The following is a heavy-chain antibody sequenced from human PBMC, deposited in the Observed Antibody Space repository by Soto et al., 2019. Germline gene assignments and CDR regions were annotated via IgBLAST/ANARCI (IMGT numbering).Heavy chain of an antibody. J-gene: IGHJ6*02. Sequence: PVESLKISCKGSGYIFTSYWISWVLQMPVEGLEWMGRIDPSDSYTNYSPSFQGHVTISADKSISTAYLQWSSLKASDTAMYYCARQGGVEMATVYGMDVWGQGTTVTVSS. CDR1: GYIFTSYW. CDR3: ARQGGVEMATVYGMDV. V-gene: IGHV5-10-1*01. D-gene: IGHD4-4*01. CDR2: IDPSDSYT.